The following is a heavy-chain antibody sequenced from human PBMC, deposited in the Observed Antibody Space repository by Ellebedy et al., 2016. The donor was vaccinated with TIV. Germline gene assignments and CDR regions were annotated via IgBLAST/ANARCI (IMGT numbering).Heavy chain of an antibody. D-gene: IGHD1-26*01. J-gene: IGHJ4*02. CDR3: AKESGSGNDH. CDR2: INADGNIT. Sequence: PGGSLRLSCAASGFTFRSYWMYRVRQAPGRGLVWVSRINADGNITTYVDSVKGRFTISRDNAKNTLYLQMNSLRAEDTAVYYCAKESGSGNDHWGQGTQVTVSS. V-gene: IGHV3-74*03. CDR1: GFTFRSYW.